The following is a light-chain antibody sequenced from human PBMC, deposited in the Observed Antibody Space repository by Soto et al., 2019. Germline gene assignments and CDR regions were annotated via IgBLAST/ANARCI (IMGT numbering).Light chain of an antibody. CDR2: YDT. J-gene: IGLJ2*01. V-gene: IGLV3-21*04. Sequence: SYELTQPPSVAVAPGETARISRGGNNIGSKSLFWYQQKAGQAPLLVIYYDTNRPSGIPERFSGSNSGNTATLTISGVEVGDEADYYCQVWDLSSGHLEVFCGGTKLTVL. CDR1: NIGSKS. CDR3: QVWDLSSGHLEV.